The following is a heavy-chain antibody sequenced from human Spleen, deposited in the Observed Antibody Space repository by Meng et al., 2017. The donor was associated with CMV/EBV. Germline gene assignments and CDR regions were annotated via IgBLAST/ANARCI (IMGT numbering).Heavy chain of an antibody. CDR3: ARHVGGSYFKSNWFDP. D-gene: IGHD1-26*01. Sequence: KVSCKGSGYSFISYWIGWVRQMPGKGLEWMGIIYPGDSDTKYSPSFQGQVTISADKSISTAYLQWSSLKASDTAMYYCARHVGGSYFKSNWFDPWGQGTLVTVSS. CDR2: IYPGDSDT. V-gene: IGHV5-51*01. CDR1: GYSFISYW. J-gene: IGHJ5*02.